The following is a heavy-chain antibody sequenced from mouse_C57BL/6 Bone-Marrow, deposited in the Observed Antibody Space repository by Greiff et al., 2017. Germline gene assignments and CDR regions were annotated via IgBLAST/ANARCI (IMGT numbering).Heavy chain of an antibody. CDR2: IWWDDDK. CDR1: GFSLSTFGMG. J-gene: IGHJ2*01. CDR3: ARYYYGSSLYYFDY. V-gene: IGHV8-8*01. D-gene: IGHD1-1*01. Sequence: QVTLKESGPGILQPSQTLSLSCSFSGFSLSTFGMGVGWIRQPSGKGLEWLAHIWWDDDKYYNPALKSRPTPSKDTSKKQVFLKIANVDTADTATYYCARYYYGSSLYYFDYWGQGTTLTVSS.